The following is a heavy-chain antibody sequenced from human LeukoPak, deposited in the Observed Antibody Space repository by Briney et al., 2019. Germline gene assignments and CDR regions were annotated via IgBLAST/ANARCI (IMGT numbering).Heavy chain of an antibody. D-gene: IGHD6-19*01. CDR3: ARDLRSRRAVAGTSGLDY. V-gene: IGHV7-4-1*02. Sequence: ASVKVSCKASGYTLTSYAMNWVRQAPGQGLEWMGWINTNTGNPTYAQGFTGRFVFSLDTSVSTAYLQISSLKAEDTAVYYCARDLRSRRAVAGTSGLDYWGQGTLVTVSS. CDR2: INTNTGNP. J-gene: IGHJ4*02. CDR1: GYTLTSYA.